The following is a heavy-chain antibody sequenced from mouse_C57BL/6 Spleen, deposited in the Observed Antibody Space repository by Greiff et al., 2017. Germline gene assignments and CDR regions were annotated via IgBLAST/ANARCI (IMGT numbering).Heavy chain of an antibody. D-gene: IGHD2-5*01. CDR2: IDPSDSYT. J-gene: IGHJ2*01. CDR3: ARSDYSKNFDY. CDR1: GYTFTSYW. Sequence: QVQLQQPGAELVMPGASVKLSCKASGYTFTSYWMHWVKQRPGQGLEWIGEIDPSDSYTNYNQKFKGKSTLTVDKSSSTAYMQLSSLTSEASAVYYGARSDYSKNFDYWGQGTTLTVAS. V-gene: IGHV1-69*01.